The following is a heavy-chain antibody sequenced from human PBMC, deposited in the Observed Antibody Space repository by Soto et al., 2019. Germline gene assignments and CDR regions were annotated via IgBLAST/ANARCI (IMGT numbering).Heavy chain of an antibody. CDR1: GFTFSSFA. D-gene: IGHD3-16*01. J-gene: IGHJ4*02. CDR2: ITGSGTGT. Sequence: EVQLLESGGGLVQPGGSLRLSCTASGFTFSSFAMSWVRQAPGKGLEWVSGITGSGTGTYYADSVSGRVTISRDNSKHTLFLQMHSLRAEDTAVYYCAKTYSYYYFDYWGQGTLVAVSS. V-gene: IGHV3-23*01. CDR3: AKTYSYYYFDY.